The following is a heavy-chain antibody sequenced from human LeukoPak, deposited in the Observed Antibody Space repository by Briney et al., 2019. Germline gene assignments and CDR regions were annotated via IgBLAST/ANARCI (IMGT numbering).Heavy chain of an antibody. CDR1: GFTFSSYA. CDR3: AKEGPVLRFLEWLAPYYFDY. Sequence: GGSLRLSCAASGFTFSSYAMTWVRQAPGKGLEWVSLISGSGAATYYADSVKGRFTISRDNSKNTLYLQMNSLRAEDTAVYYCAKEGPVLRFLEWLAPYYFDYWGQGTLVTVSS. D-gene: IGHD3-3*01. V-gene: IGHV3-23*01. CDR2: ISGSGAAT. J-gene: IGHJ4*02.